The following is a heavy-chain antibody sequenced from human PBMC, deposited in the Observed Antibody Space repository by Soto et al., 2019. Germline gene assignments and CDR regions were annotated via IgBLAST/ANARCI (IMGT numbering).Heavy chain of an antibody. J-gene: IGHJ4*02. D-gene: IGHD3-10*01. CDR3: ARDAMVRGAPLGY. CDR1: GYTFTSYA. V-gene: IGHV1-3*01. CDR2: INAGNGNT. Sequence: QVQLVQSGAEVKKPGASVKVSCKASGYTFTSYAMHWVRQAPGQRLEWMGWINAGNGNTKYSQKFQGRVTITRDTSASTAYMELSSLRSEDTAVYYCARDAMVRGAPLGYWGQGTLVTVSS.